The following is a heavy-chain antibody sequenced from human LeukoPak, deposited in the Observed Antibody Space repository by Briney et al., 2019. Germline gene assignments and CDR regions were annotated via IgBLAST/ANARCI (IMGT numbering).Heavy chain of an antibody. CDR3: ATRSGDFWSGYVD. CDR1: GYSVTELS. Sequence: ASVRVSCKVSGYSVTELSMQWVRQAPGKGLECLGGFDPEEAKMVYAQKSQGRVTMTEDTSTDTAYMELRGLTSEDTAVYYCATRSGDFWSGYVDWGQGTLVAVSS. V-gene: IGHV1-24*01. D-gene: IGHD3-3*01. J-gene: IGHJ4*02. CDR2: FDPEEAKM.